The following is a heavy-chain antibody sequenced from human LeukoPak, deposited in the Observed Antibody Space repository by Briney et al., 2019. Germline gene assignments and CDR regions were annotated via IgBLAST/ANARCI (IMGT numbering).Heavy chain of an antibody. J-gene: IGHJ4*02. D-gene: IGHD3-22*01. CDR1: GGSISNYY. CDR3: ARVDDTSGYFYKFDY. V-gene: IGHV4-59*01. Sequence: SETLSLTCSVSGGSISNYYWSWIRQPPGKGLEWVAYIHYSGNTNYNHSLKSRVIISVDTSKNQFSLKLASVTAADTAVYYCARVDDTSGYFYKFDYWGQGTLVTVSS. CDR2: IHYSGNT.